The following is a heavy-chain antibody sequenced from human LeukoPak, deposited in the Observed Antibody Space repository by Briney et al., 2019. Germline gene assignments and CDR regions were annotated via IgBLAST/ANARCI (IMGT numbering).Heavy chain of an antibody. V-gene: IGHV3-30*14. D-gene: IGHD1-26*01. J-gene: IGHJ4*02. CDR3: ARDSGSHTRDY. Sequence: PGGSLRLSCAASGFTFSSYAMHWVRQAXXXXXXWVAVISYDGSNKYYADSVKGRFTISRDNSKNTLYLQMNSLRAEDTAVYYCARDSGSHTRDYWGQGTLVTVSS. CDR1: GFTFSSYA. CDR2: ISYDGSNK.